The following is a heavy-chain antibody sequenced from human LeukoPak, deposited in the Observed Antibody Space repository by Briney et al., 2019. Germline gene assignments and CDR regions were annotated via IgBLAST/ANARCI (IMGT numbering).Heavy chain of an antibody. CDR2: IYYSGST. V-gene: IGHV4-59*01. CDR3: ARGPWCGGDCYPHYFDY. Sequence: PSETLSLTCTVSGGSISSYYGSWIRQPPGKGLEWIGYIYYSGSTNYNPSLKSRVTISVDTSKNQFSLKLSSVTAADTAVYYCARGPWCGGDCYPHYFDYWGQGTLVTVSS. D-gene: IGHD2-21*02. J-gene: IGHJ4*02. CDR1: GGSISSYY.